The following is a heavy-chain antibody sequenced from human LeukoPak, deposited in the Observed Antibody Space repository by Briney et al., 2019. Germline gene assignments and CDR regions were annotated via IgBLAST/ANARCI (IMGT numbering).Heavy chain of an antibody. CDR3: ATYGPGYNWLYA. CDR1: EYSFIYY. CDR2: IHPISGDT. V-gene: IGHV1-2*02. Sequence: ASVKVSCKTSEYSFIYYIQWVRQAPGQGLEWMGWIHPISGDTTYAQRFQGRITVTRDASIGTAYLDLRSLRSDDTAIYYCATYGPGYNWLYAWGQGTLVTGSS. J-gene: IGHJ5*02. D-gene: IGHD3-10*01.